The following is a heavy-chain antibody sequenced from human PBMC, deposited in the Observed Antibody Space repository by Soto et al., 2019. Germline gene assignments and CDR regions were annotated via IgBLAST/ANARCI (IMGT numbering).Heavy chain of an antibody. V-gene: IGHV3-23*01. CDR2: ISTGGGTT. D-gene: IGHD3-16*01. J-gene: IGHJ3*01. Sequence: PGGSLRLSCEVSGFTFSGYAMNWVRQAPGKGLEWVSAISTGGGTTYYADSVKGRFTISRDNSKNTLYLQMNDLRADDTALYYCAKAYAPATGHALDVWGHGTMVTVSS. CDR1: GFTFSGYA. CDR3: AKAYAPATGHALDV.